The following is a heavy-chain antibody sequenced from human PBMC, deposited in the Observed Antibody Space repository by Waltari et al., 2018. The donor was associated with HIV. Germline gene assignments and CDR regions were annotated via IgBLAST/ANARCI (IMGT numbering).Heavy chain of an antibody. CDR2: INQDGSAT. CDR3: ARGLNWNYGFF. D-gene: IGHD1-7*01. J-gene: IGHJ4*02. CDR1: GFIFSNFW. Sequence: RLSCTTSGFIFSNFWMSWVRQAPGKGLEWVANINQDGSATYSVGSVKGRFTVSRDNAKTSLYLQMNSLRAEDTAVYYCARGLNWNYGFFWGQGSLVTVSS. V-gene: IGHV3-7*01.